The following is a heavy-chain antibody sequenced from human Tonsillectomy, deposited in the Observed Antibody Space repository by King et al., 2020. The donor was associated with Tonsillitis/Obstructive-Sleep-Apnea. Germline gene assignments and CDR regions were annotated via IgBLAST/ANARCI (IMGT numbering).Heavy chain of an antibody. CDR1: GYTFTSYY. CDR2: INPSGGST. CDR3: ASPSAPDYYYMDV. V-gene: IGHV1-46*01. Sequence: QLVQSGAEVKKPGASVKVSCKASGYTFTSYYMHWVRQAPGQGLEWMGIINPSGGSTSYAQTFQGRVTMTRDTSTSTVYMELSSLRSEDTAVYYCASPSAPDYYYMDVWGKGTTVTVSS. J-gene: IGHJ6*03.